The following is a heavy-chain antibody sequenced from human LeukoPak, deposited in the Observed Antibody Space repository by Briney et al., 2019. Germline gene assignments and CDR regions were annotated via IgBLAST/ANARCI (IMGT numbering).Heavy chain of an antibody. D-gene: IGHD6-19*01. V-gene: IGHV3-23*01. Sequence: GGSLRLSCAASGFTFSSYAMNWVRQAPGKGLEWVLGISGGGGSTYYADSVKGWFTISRDNSKNTLYLQMNSLRAEDTAVYYCAKDGRGWRGYFQHWGQGTLVTVSS. J-gene: IGHJ1*01. CDR1: GFTFSSYA. CDR2: ISGGGGST. CDR3: AKDGRGWRGYFQH.